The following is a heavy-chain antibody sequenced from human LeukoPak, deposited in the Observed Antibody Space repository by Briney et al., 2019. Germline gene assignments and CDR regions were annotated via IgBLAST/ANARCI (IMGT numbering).Heavy chain of an antibody. V-gene: IGHV4-4*08. CDR1: GGSIESYY. CDR3: ARFPYFEGFDY. D-gene: IGHD3-9*01. CDR2: IAASGAT. Sequence: SETLSLTCSVSGGSIESYYWSWIRQPPGKGLEFIGYIAASGATKHNPSLKSRVTLSMDTSKNQFSLKLRSVTAADTAVYFCARFPYFEGFDYWGQGTQVIVSS. J-gene: IGHJ4*02.